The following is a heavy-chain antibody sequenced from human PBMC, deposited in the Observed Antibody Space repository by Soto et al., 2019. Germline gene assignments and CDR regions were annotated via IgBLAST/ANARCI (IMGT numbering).Heavy chain of an antibody. V-gene: IGHV1-69*13. CDR1: GGTFSSYA. CDR3: ARGYCSGGSCPRGAFDI. CDR2: IIPIFGTA. D-gene: IGHD2-15*01. Sequence: GASVKVSCKASGGTFSSYAISWVRQAPGQGLEWMGGIIPIFGTANYAQKFQGRVTITADESTSTAYMELSSLRSEDTAVYYCARGYCSGGSCPRGAFDIWGQGTMVTVSS. J-gene: IGHJ3*02.